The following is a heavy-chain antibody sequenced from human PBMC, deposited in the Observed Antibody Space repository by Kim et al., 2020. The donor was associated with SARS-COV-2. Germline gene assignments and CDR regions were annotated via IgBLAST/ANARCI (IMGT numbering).Heavy chain of an antibody. Sequence: SETLSLTCTVSGGSISSSSYYWGWIRQPPGKGLEWIGSIYYSGSTYYNPSLKSRVTISVDTSKNQFSLKLSSVTAADTAVYYCARESYGDYRKETDLSYYYGMDVWGQGTTVTVSS. CDR1: GGSISSSSYY. D-gene: IGHD4-17*01. CDR2: IYYSGST. CDR3: ARESYGDYRKETDLSYYYGMDV. V-gene: IGHV4-39*07. J-gene: IGHJ6*02.